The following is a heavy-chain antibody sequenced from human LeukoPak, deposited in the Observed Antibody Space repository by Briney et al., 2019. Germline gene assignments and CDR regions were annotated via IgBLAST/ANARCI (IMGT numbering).Heavy chain of an antibody. D-gene: IGHD1-26*01. J-gene: IGHJ4*02. CDR2: ISSSNTYI. Sequence: PGGSLRLSCAASGFTFSSYGMNWVRQAPGKGLEWVSSISSSNTYIYYADSVKGRFTISRDNAKNSLYLQMNSLIAEDTAVYYCARGLVGAFYPFDYWGQGIQVTVSS. V-gene: IGHV3-21*01. CDR1: GFTFSSYG. CDR3: ARGLVGAFYPFDY.